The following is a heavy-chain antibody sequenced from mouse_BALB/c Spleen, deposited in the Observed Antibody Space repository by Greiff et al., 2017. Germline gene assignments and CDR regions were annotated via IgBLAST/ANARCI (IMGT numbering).Heavy chain of an antibody. CDR1: GFTFSSFG. Sequence: VQLKDSGGGLVQPGGSRKLSCAASGFTFSSFGMHWVRQAPEKGLEWVAYISSGSSTIYYADTVTGRFTISRDNAKNTLYLEMSSLRSEDTAMYYCARERAITTVVGDWYFDVWGAGTTVTVSS. J-gene: IGHJ1*01. V-gene: IGHV5-17*02. D-gene: IGHD1-1*01. CDR2: ISSGSSTI. CDR3: ARERAITTVVGDWYFDV.